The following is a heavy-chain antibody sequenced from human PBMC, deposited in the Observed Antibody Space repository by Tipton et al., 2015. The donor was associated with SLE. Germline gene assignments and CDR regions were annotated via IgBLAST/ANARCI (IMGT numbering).Heavy chain of an antibody. CDR2: IHYSGST. J-gene: IGHJ2*01. V-gene: IGHV4-31*03. CDR3: AVGVVDGANWYFDL. CDR1: GGSISSGGYY. Sequence: TLSLTCTVSGGSISSGGYYWSWIRQHPGKGLEWIGYIHYSGSTYYNPSLNSRVTISVDTSQNHFSLKLNSVTAADTAVYYCAVGVVDGANWYFDLWGRGTLVTVSS. D-gene: IGHD2-15*01.